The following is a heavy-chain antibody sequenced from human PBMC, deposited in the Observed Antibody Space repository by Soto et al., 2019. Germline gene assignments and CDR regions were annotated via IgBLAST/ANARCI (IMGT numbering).Heavy chain of an antibody. CDR3: TRLISAAQDY. J-gene: IGHJ4*02. CDR2: IRDRAYNYAT. CDR1: GFVFKDSS. D-gene: IGHD3-22*01. Sequence: GSLRLSCAASGFVFKDSSIHWVRQASGKGLEWVGRIRDRAYNYATSYAASVKGRFTISRDDSSNTAFLQMTSLKTEDTAIYYCTRLISAAQDYWGQGTRVTVSS. V-gene: IGHV3-73*01.